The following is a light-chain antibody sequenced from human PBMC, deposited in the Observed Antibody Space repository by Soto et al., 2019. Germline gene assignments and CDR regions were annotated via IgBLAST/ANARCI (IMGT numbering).Light chain of an antibody. Sequence: QSALTQPASVSGSPGQSITISCTGTSSDVGAYNYVSWYQHHPGRAPKLIIFEVSHRPSGVCDRFSGSKSGNTASLTISGLQTEDEADYYCTSYTRTRNLLFGGGTKLTVL. CDR1: SSDVGAYNY. V-gene: IGLV2-14*01. CDR3: TSYTRTRNLL. CDR2: EVS. J-gene: IGLJ2*01.